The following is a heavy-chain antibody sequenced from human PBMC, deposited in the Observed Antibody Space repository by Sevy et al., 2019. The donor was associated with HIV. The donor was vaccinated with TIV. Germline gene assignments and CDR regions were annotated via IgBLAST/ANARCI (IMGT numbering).Heavy chain of an antibody. CDR3: ARTGIGKSVAGTEYFDY. CDR2: FSGSGSSA. D-gene: IGHD6-19*01. Sequence: GGSLRLSCAASGFTVSSYGMSWVRQAPGKGLKWVSGFSGSGSSAYYADSVKGRFTISRDISKNTLNLQMNSLRVEDTAVYYCARTGIGKSVAGTEYFDYWGQGTLVTVSS. J-gene: IGHJ4*02. V-gene: IGHV3-23*01. CDR1: GFTVSSYG.